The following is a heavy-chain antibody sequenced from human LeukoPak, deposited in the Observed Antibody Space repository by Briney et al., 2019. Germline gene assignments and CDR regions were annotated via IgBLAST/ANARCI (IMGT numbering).Heavy chain of an antibody. CDR3: ARDPSYYDSSGYLRGDWYFDL. D-gene: IGHD3-22*01. Sequence: SQTLSLTCAVSGVSISSGGYSWSWIRHPPGKGLEWIVYNYHSGSTYYNPSLKSRLTISVERSKNQFSPKLSSVTAADTAVYYCARDPSYYDSSGYLRGDWYFDLWGRGTLVTVSS. CDR1: GVSISSGGYS. V-gene: IGHV4-30-2*01. CDR2: NYHSGST. J-gene: IGHJ2*01.